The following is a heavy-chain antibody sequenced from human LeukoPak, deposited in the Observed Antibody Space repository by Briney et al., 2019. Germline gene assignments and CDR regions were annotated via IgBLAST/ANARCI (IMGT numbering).Heavy chain of an antibody. D-gene: IGHD4-17*01. CDR3: ARDRGDDYGDFDY. V-gene: IGHV3-21*01. Sequence: PGGSLRLSCAASGFTFSSYSMNLVRQAPGKGLEWVSSISSSSSYIYYADSVKGRFTISRDNAKNSLYLQMNSLRAEDTAVYYCARDRGDDYGDFDYWGQGTLVTVSS. CDR2: ISSSSSYI. CDR1: GFTFSSYS. J-gene: IGHJ4*02.